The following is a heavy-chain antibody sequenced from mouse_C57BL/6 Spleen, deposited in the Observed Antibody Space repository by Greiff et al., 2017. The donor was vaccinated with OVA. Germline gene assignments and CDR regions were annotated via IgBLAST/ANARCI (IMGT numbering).Heavy chain of an antibody. CDR1: GYTFTDYE. V-gene: IGHV1-15*01. Sequence: VQVVESGAELVRPGASVTLSCKASGYTFTDYEMHWVKQTPVHGLEWIGAIDPETGGTAYNQKFKGKAILTADKSSSTAYMELRSLTSEDSAVYYCTRRAYYSKGDAMDYWGQGTSVTVSS. D-gene: IGHD2-5*01. CDR3: TRRAYYSKGDAMDY. J-gene: IGHJ4*01. CDR2: IDPETGGT.